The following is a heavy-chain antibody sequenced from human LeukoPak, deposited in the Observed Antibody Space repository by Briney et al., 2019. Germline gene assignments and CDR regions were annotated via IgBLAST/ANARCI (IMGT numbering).Heavy chain of an antibody. CDR3: ARSGSQWLAYYFDY. CDR2: IKPKSGGT. J-gene: IGHJ4*02. V-gene: IGHV1-2*02. CDR1: GYTFTGYY. D-gene: IGHD6-19*01. Sequence: ASVKVTCKASGYTFTGYYIHWVRHAPGQGLGWKGLIKPKSGGTDFAQKIRGRVTMTKDPYISTAYMELYSLRSDDTAVYYCARSGSQWLAYYFDYWGQGTLVTVSS.